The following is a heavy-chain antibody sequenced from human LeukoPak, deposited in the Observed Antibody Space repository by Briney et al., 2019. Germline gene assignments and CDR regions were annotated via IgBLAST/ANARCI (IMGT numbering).Heavy chain of an antibody. CDR2: ISSSGSTI. Sequence: GGSLRLSCAASGFTFSSYWMHWVRQAPGKGLEWVSYISSSGSTIYYADSVKGRFTISRDNAKNSLYLQMNSLRAEDTAVYYCARGYYDSSGYRDEYYYYMDVWGKGTTVTISS. V-gene: IGHV3-48*04. D-gene: IGHD3-22*01. CDR3: ARGYYDSSGYRDEYYYYMDV. CDR1: GFTFSSYW. J-gene: IGHJ6*03.